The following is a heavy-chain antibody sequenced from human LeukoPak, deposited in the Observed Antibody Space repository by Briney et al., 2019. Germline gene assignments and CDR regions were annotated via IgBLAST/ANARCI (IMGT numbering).Heavy chain of an antibody. J-gene: IGHJ4*02. CDR1: GFTFRDYW. CDR2: IYSDGSST. D-gene: IGHD1-26*01. V-gene: IGHV3-74*01. Sequence: TGGSLRLSCAASGFTFRDYWMHWVRQAPGKGLLWVARIYSDGSSTIYADSVQGRFTISRDNAKNTLYLQMNSLRAEDTAVYYCARGDYYHFGYWGQGTLVTVSS. CDR3: ARGDYYHFGY.